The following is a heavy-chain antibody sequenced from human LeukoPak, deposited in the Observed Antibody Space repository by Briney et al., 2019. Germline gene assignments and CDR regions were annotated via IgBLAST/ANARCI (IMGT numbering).Heavy chain of an antibody. CDR1: GFTFNNYA. CDR3: AKDRPNYYESNGHYYRLNGDY. J-gene: IGHJ4*02. Sequence: PGGSLRLSCAASGFTFNNYAMSWVRQAPGKGLEWVSAISSSGDITFYADSVKGRITISRDNSRYTLYLQMNSLRAEDAAVYYCAKDRPNYYESNGHYYRLNGDYWGQGTLVTVSS. CDR2: ISSSGDIT. D-gene: IGHD3-22*01. V-gene: IGHV3-23*01.